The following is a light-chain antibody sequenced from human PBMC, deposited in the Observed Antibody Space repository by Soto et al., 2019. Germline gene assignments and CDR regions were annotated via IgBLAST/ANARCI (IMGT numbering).Light chain of an antibody. Sequence: EIVLTQSPGTLSLSPGERATLSCRASQSVSSTDLVWYQQKPGQAPRLLIYGASSRATGIPDRFSGSGSGTDFPLTISRLEPEDFAVYYCHQFGSSARTFGQGTEVEV. CDR2: GAS. CDR1: QSVSSTD. V-gene: IGKV3-20*01. CDR3: HQFGSSART. J-gene: IGKJ1*01.